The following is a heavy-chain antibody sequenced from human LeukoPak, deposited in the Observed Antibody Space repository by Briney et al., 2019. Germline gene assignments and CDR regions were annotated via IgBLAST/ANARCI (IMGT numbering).Heavy chain of an antibody. CDR3: ARGHCSGGNCYSVY. V-gene: IGHV3-64D*09. D-gene: IGHD2-15*01. Sequence: GGSLRLSCSASGFIFSSFAMHWVRQAPGKGREYVAGISYGGNGYYADLVKGRFTISRDNSKNTLYLQMSSLRVEDTAVYYCARGHCSGGNCYSVYWGQGTLVTVSS. J-gene: IGHJ4*02. CDR1: GFIFSSFA. CDR2: ISYGGNG.